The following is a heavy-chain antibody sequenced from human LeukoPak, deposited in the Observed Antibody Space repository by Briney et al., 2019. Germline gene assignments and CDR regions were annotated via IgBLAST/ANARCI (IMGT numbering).Heavy chain of an antibody. CDR2: IWYDGSNK. D-gene: IGHD6-19*01. CDR1: GFTFSNDG. CDR3: AREVRSGSYDPFDY. V-gene: IGHV3-33*01. J-gene: IGHJ4*02. Sequence: GRSLRLSCAASGFTFSNDGMHWVRQAPGKGLEWVAVIWYDGSNKYYADSVKGRFTISRDNAKNSLYLQMNSLRAEDTAVYYCAREVRSGSYDPFDYWGQGTLVTVSA.